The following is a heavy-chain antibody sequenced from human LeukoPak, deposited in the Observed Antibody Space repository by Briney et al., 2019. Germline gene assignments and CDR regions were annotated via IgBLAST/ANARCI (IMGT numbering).Heavy chain of an antibody. J-gene: IGHJ4*02. CDR3: AKDHPMIVVIPXY. CDR1: GFTFSSYA. D-gene: IGHD3-22*01. V-gene: IGHV3-30*04. CDR2: ISYDGSNK. Sequence: GGSLRLSCAASGFTFSSYAMHWVRQAPGKGLEWVAVISYDGSNKYYADSVKGRFTISRDNSKNTLYLQMNSLRAEDTAVYYCAKDHPMIVVIPXYWGXGTLVTVSS.